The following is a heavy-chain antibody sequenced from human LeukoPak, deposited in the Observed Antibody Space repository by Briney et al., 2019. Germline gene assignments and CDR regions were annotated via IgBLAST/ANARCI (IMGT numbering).Heavy chain of an antibody. CDR2: VSGSAGRT. V-gene: IGHV3-23*01. J-gene: IGHJ6*03. Sequence: PGGSLRLSCAASGFTFSSFAMTWVRQAPGKGLEWVSTVSGSAGRTDYADSVKGRFTISRDNLKNTLYLQMNGLRVEDTAVYYCAKNRGHCVDGVCHNYYYMDVWGRGTTVTVSS. D-gene: IGHD2-8*02. CDR3: AKNRGHCVDGVCHNYYYMDV. CDR1: GFTFSSFA.